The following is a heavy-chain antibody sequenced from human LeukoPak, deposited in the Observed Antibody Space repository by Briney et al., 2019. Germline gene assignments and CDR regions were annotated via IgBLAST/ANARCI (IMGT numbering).Heavy chain of an antibody. Sequence: PGGSLRLSCAASGFTFSSYAMHWVRQAPGKGLEYVSAISSNGGSTYYANSVKGRFTISRDNSKNTLYLQMGSLRAEDMAVYYCARSELLWFGEWLAFDPWGQGTLVTVSS. J-gene: IGHJ5*02. V-gene: IGHV3-64*01. CDR3: ARSELLWFGEWLAFDP. CDR1: GFTFSSYA. CDR2: ISSNGGST. D-gene: IGHD3-10*01.